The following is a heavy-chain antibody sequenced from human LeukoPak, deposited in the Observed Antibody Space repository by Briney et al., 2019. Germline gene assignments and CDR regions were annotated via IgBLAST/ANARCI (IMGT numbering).Heavy chain of an antibody. CDR2: INPDSGGS. Sequence: ASVKVSCKASGYTITNYYIHWVRQAPGQGLEWMGWINPDSGGSNYAQKFQGRVTMTRDTSISTVFMELSRLRSDDTAVYYCARKAGATNAGQLDYWGQGTLVTVSS. CDR3: ARKAGATNAGQLDY. V-gene: IGHV1-2*02. D-gene: IGHD5-24*01. CDR1: GYTITNYY. J-gene: IGHJ4*02.